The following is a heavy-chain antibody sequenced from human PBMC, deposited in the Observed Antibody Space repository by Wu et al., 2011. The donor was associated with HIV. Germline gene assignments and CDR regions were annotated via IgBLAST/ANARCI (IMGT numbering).Heavy chain of an antibody. Sequence: VQLVEVWGGRGPASGGPSRLSCAASGFTFSSYGMHWVRQAPGKGLEWVAFIRYDGSNKYYADSVKGRFTISRDNSKNTLYLQMNSLRAEDTAVYYCAKDSRISGSYLDYWGQGTLVTVSS. CDR1: GFTFSSYG. D-gene: IGHD3-10*01. CDR2: IRYDGSNK. CDR3: AKDSRISGSYLDY. J-gene: IGHJ4*02. V-gene: IGHV3-30*02.